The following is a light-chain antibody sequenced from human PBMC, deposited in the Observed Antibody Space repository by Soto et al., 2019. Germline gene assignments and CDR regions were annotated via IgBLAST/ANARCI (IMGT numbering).Light chain of an antibody. CDR1: NIGNKS. CDR3: QVWDDSSDHVL. J-gene: IGLJ2*01. V-gene: IGLV3-21*02. CDR2: DDT. Sequence: SYELTQPPSVSVAPGQTARITCGGHNIGNKSVHWYQQKPGQAPVLVVYDDTGRPSGIPERFSGSNSGNTATLTISRVGAGDEADYYCQVWDDSSDHVLFGGGTKLTVL.